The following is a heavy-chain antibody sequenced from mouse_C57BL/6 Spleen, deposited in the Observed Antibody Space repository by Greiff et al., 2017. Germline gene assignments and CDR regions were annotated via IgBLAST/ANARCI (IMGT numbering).Heavy chain of an antibody. D-gene: IGHD1-1*01. J-gene: IGHJ1*03. CDR2: IDPSDSYT. CDR1: GYTFTSYW. V-gene: IGHV1-59*01. Sequence: QVQLQQPGAELVRPGTSVKLSCKASGYTFTSYWMHWVKQRPGQGLEWIGVIDPSDSYTNYNQKFKGKATLTVDTSPSTAYMQLSSLTSEDSAVYYCARRTLTTVVESWYFDVWGTGTTVTVSS. CDR3: ARRTLTTVVESWYFDV.